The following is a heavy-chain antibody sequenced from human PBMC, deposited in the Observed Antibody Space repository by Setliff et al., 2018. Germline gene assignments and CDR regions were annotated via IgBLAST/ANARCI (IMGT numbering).Heavy chain of an antibody. CDR1: GGSISSGIYY. J-gene: IGHJ4*02. CDR2: IYASGDT. V-gene: IGHV4-61*02. D-gene: IGHD5-18*01. Sequence: LSLTCTVSGGSISSGIYYWGWIRQPAGRALEWIGRIYASGDTNYNPSLTSRVTISRDTSQNQFSLKVNSVTAADTAVYYCTRLAARGYSYGSDYWGQGSLVTVSS. CDR3: TRLAARGYSYGSDY.